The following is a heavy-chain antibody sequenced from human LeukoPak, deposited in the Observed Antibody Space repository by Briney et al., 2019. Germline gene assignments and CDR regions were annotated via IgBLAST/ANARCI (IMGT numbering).Heavy chain of an antibody. D-gene: IGHD1-14*01. CDR1: GGSITNYY. Sequence: SETLSLTCTVSGGSITNYYWSWIRQPPGKGLDWIGYIYFTGITNYNPSLKSRVTISVDTSKNQFSLKLNSVTAADTAVYYCARQVGVTGRSFDYWGQGTLVTVSS. CDR2: IYFTGIT. CDR3: ARQVGVTGRSFDY. J-gene: IGHJ4*02. V-gene: IGHV4-59*08.